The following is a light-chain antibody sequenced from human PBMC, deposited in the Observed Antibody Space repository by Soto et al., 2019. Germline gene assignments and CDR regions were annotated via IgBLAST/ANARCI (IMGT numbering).Light chain of an antibody. J-gene: IGKJ5*01. CDR3: QQRSNWPIT. CDR1: QSVSSSY. Sequence: IRLTQSPCTLSWSPGERATLSCRASQSVSSSYLAWYQQKPGQAPRLLIYGASSRATGIPDRFSGSGSGTGFTLTISRLEPEDFAVYYCQQRSNWPITFGQGTRLEIK. CDR2: GAS. V-gene: IGKV3D-20*02.